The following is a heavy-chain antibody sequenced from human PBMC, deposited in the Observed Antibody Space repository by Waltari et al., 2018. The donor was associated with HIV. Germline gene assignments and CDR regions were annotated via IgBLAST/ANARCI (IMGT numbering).Heavy chain of an antibody. J-gene: IGHJ2*01. CDR1: GFTFSNYA. CDR3: VKDPTTITRGYFDL. V-gene: IGHV3-23*01. CDR2: LTSAGSIT. Sequence: EQLLESGGGLGQPGGSLRLSCVASGFTFSNYAMTWLRQIPGEGREWVAGLTSAGSITYHADSVQGRFIISRDKSKHTLFLQMTNLRVEDTAVYYCVKDPTTITRGYFDLWGRGTLVTVSS. D-gene: IGHD4-4*01.